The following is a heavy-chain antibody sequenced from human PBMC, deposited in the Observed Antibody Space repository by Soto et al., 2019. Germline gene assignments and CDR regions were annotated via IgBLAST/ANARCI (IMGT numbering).Heavy chain of an antibody. Sequence: SETLSLTCTVSGGSVSSGSYYWSWIRQPPGKGLEWIGYIYYSGSTNYNPSLKSRVTISVDTSKNQFSLKLSSVTAADTAVYYCARVGPWVPYYYDSSPYTFENWFDPWGQGTLVTVSS. J-gene: IGHJ5*02. CDR3: ARVGPWVPYYYDSSPYTFENWFDP. CDR2: IYYSGST. CDR1: GGSVSSGSYY. V-gene: IGHV4-61*01. D-gene: IGHD3-22*01.